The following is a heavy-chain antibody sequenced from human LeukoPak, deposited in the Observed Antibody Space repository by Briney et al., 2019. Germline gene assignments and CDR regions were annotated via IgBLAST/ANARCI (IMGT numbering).Heavy chain of an antibody. CDR3: ARDTAMVTYWFDP. Sequence: ASVKVSCKASGYTFTGYYMHWVRQAPGQGLEWMGWINPNSGGTNYAQKFQGRVTMTRDTSISTAYMELSRLRSDDTAVYYCARDTAMVTYWFDPWGQGTLVTVSS. J-gene: IGHJ5*02. CDR1: GYTFTGYY. CDR2: INPNSGGT. D-gene: IGHD5-18*01. V-gene: IGHV1-2*02.